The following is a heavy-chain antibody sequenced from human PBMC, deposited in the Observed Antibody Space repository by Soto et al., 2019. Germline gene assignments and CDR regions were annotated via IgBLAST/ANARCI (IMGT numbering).Heavy chain of an antibody. CDR2: IYYSGTA. D-gene: IGHD4-17*01. J-gene: IGHJ5*02. Sequence: QLQLRESGPGLVKPSETLSLTCTVSGGSIIGSGFHWAWIRQPPGKGLGWIGSIYYSGTANYSPSFRSRFAIDVDTSKNPFYLRRSSVTAAATAVYYSAPRSGDYVGWFDPWGQGTRVTVSS. CDR3: APRSGDYVGWFDP. V-gene: IGHV4-39*01. CDR1: GGSIIGSGFH.